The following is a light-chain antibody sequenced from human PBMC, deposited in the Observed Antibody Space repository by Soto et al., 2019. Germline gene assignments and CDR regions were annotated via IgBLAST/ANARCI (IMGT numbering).Light chain of an antibody. J-gene: IGKJ2*01. CDR2: GAS. CDR1: QSVSSSY. CDR3: QQYGSSTYT. Sequence: EIVLTQSPGTLSLSPGERATLSCRASQSVSSSYLAWYQQKPGQAPRLLIYGASSRATGIPDRFSGSGSGTDFTLTISRLEPEYFALYYCQQYGSSTYTFGQGTKLEIK. V-gene: IGKV3-20*01.